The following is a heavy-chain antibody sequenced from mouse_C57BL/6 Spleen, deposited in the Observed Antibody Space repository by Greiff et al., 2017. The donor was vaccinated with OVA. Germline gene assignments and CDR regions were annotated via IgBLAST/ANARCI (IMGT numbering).Heavy chain of an antibody. D-gene: IGHD1-1*01. CDR3: ARHGRSGSSYWYFDV. J-gene: IGHJ1*03. Sequence: EVKLVESGGDLVKPGGSLKLSCAASGFTFSSYGMSWVRQTPDKRLEWVATISSGGSYTYYPDSVKGRFTISRDNAKNTLYLQMSSLRSEDTAMYYCARHGRSGSSYWYFDVWGTGTTVTVSS. V-gene: IGHV5-6*01. CDR1: GFTFSSYG. CDR2: ISSGGSYT.